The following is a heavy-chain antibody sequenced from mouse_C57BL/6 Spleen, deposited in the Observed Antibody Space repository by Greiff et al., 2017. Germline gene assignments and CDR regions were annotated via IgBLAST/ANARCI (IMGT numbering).Heavy chain of an antibody. J-gene: IGHJ2*01. D-gene: IGHD1-1*01. CDR1: GFNIKNTY. V-gene: IGHV14-3*01. CDR2: IDPANGNT. Sequence: VQLKQSVAELVRPGASVKLSCTASGFNIKNTYMHWVKQRPEQGLEWIGRIDPANGNTKYDPKFQGKATIAADTSSNTDYLQLSCLTSEDTAIYYCARDDYYGSSSHYGGQGTTLTASS. CDR3: ARDDYYGSSSHY.